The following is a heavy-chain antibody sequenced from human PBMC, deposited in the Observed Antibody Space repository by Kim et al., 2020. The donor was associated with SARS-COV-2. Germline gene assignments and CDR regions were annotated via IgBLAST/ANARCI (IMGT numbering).Heavy chain of an antibody. CDR2: IYYSGST. D-gene: IGHD5-12*01. Sequence: SETLSLTCTVSGGSISSSSYYWGWIRQPPGKGLEWIGSIYYSGSTYYNPSLKSRVTISVDTSKNQFSLKLSSVTAADTAVYYCARHRIVATNAFDYWGQGTLVTVSS. V-gene: IGHV4-39*01. CDR1: GGSISSSSYY. J-gene: IGHJ4*02. CDR3: ARHRIVATNAFDY.